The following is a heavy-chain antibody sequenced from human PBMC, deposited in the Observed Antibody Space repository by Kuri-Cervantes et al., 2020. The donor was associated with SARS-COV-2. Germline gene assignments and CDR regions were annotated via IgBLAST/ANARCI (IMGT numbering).Heavy chain of an antibody. V-gene: IGHV4-34*08. CDR3: TKRPIRAAGGGMDV. Sequence: ESLKISCAASGFTFSSYDMHWVRQPPGKGLEWIGEIYHDGRTAYDPSLKSRVSISVDKSKSQFSLSLSSVTAADTAVYYCTKRPIRAAGGGMDVWGQGTTVTVSS. CDR1: GFTFSSYD. J-gene: IGHJ6*02. CDR2: IYHDGRT. D-gene: IGHD6-13*01.